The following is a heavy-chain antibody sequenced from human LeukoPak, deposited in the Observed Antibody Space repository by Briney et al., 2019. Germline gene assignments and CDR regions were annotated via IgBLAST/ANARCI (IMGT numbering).Heavy chain of an antibody. J-gene: IGHJ4*02. CDR2: ISGSGGDT. Sequence: GGSLRLSCAASGFPFSTYAMSWVRQAPGKGLEWVSVISGSGGDTYYADSVKGRFTISGDNSKNTLYLQMNSLRAEDTAVYYCAKVPGGYQLLFFNYWGQGTLVTVSS. CDR1: GFPFSTYA. D-gene: IGHD2-2*01. CDR3: AKVPGGYQLLFFNY. V-gene: IGHV3-23*01.